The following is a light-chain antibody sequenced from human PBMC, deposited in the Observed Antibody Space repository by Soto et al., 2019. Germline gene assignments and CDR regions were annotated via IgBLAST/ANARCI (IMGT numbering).Light chain of an antibody. V-gene: IGLV2-14*01. J-gene: IGLJ2*01. CDR2: EVF. CDR1: SNDVGAFDY. CDR3: SSYTTNNAHV. Sequence: QSALTQPASVSASPGQSISISCTGTSNDVGAFDYVSWYQQHPGKAPKLIIFEVFNRPSVVSTRFSGSKSGSTASLTISGLQAEDEADYFCSSYTTNNAHVFGGGTKLTVL.